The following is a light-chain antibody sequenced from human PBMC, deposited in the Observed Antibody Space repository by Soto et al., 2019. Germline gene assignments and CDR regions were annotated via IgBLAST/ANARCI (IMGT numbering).Light chain of an antibody. CDR1: QSVSSN. V-gene: IGKV3-15*01. CDR3: QQYNDRPPGYT. J-gene: IGKJ2*01. Sequence: EIVMTQSPATLSVSPGERATLHCRASQSVSSNLGWYQHKPGQAPRLLIYGASTRATGIPARFSGSGSGTDFTLTISGLQSEDFAVYYCQQYNDRPPGYTFGQGTKVEIK. CDR2: GAS.